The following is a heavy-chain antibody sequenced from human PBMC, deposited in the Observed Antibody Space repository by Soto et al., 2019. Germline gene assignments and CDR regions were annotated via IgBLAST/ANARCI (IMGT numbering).Heavy chain of an antibody. CDR3: AREAPMIPYGMDV. CDR1: GFTFSSYG. CDR2: IWYDGSNK. J-gene: IGHJ6*02. V-gene: IGHV3-33*08. Sequence: VQLVESGGGLVQPGGSLRLSCAASGFTFSSYGMHWVRQAPGKGLEWVAVIWYDGSNKYYADSVKGRFTISRDNSKNTLYLQMNSLRAEDTAVYYCAREAPMIPYGMDVWGQGTTVTVSS. D-gene: IGHD3-16*01.